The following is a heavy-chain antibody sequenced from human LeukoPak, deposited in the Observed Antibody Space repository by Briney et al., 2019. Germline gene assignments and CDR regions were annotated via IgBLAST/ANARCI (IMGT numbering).Heavy chain of an antibody. J-gene: IGHJ4*02. Sequence: GGSLRLSCAASGFTFNDYAMTWVRQAPGKGLEWVSGISASGGSTFYADSVKGRFTVSRDNSQNTLYVQMNSLRAEDTAVYYCARAEYDYVWGSYHNYFDYWGQGTLVTVSS. CDR3: ARAEYDYVWGSYHNYFDY. V-gene: IGHV3-23*01. CDR2: ISASGGST. D-gene: IGHD3-16*02. CDR1: GFTFNDYA.